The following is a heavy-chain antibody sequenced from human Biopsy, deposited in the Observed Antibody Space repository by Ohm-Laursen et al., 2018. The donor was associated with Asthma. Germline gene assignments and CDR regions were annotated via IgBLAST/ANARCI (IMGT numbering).Heavy chain of an antibody. D-gene: IGHD2-8*01. CDR1: GGSFRAYY. J-gene: IGHJ5*01. CDR2: INHSGST. Sequence: GTLSLTCAVYGGSFRAYYWSWIRQPPGKGLEWIAEINHSGSTNYSPSLKSRVTMSVDTSKNQLFLNLSSVTAADTAVYYCARDSSGYCTSSACYGFDSWGQGTLVTVSS. V-gene: IGHV4-34*01. CDR3: ARDSSGYCTSSACYGFDS.